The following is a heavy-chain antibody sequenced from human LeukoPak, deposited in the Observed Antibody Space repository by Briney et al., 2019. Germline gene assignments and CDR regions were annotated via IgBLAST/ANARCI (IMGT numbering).Heavy chain of an antibody. V-gene: IGHV3-11*04. Sequence: LSLTCTVSGGSISSSSYYWGWIRQPPGTGLEWVSYISSSGSTIYYADSVKGRFTISRDNAKNSLYLQMNSLRAEDTAMYYCARDRFSLFWIGENRDPSGFDLWGQGTLVTVSS. CDR3: ARDRFSLFWIGENRDPSGFDL. J-gene: IGHJ5*01. CDR1: GGSISSSSYY. D-gene: IGHD3-10*01. CDR2: ISSSGSTI.